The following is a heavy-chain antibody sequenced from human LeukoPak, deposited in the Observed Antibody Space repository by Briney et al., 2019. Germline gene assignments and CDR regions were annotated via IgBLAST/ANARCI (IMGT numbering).Heavy chain of an antibody. Sequence: PGGSLRFSCAASGFTFSSYAMSWVRQAPGKGLEWVSAISGSGGSTYYADSVKGRFTISRDNSKNTLYLQMNSLRAEDTAVYYCAKRSSSWKLFDYWGQGTLVTVSS. CDR3: AKRSSSWKLFDY. D-gene: IGHD6-13*01. V-gene: IGHV3-23*01. CDR1: GFTFSSYA. J-gene: IGHJ4*02. CDR2: ISGSGGST.